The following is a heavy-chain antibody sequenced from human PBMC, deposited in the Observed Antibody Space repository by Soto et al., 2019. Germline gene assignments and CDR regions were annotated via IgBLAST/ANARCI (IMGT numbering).Heavy chain of an antibody. D-gene: IGHD6-13*01. CDR3: ARARPSQSRIAAGYYYGMDV. V-gene: IGHV1-69*01. CDR2: IIPIFGTA. Sequence: QVQLVQSGAEVKKPGSSVKVSCKASGGTFSSYAISWVRQAPGQGLEWMGGIIPIFGTANYAQKFQGRVTITADESTSTAYMELSSLRSEDTAVYYCARARPSQSRIAAGYYYGMDVWGQGTTVTVSS. J-gene: IGHJ6*02. CDR1: GGTFSSYA.